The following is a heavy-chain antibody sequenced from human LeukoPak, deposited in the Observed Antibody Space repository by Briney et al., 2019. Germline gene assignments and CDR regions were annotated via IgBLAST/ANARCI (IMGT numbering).Heavy chain of an antibody. CDR2: ISSSSSYI. J-gene: IGHJ6*03. Sequence: GGSLRLSCAASGFTFSSYSMNWVRQAPGKGLEWVSSISSSSSYIYYADSVKGRFTISRDNAKNSLYLQMNSLRAEDTAVYYCARGGCGGDCYSNYYYYYYMDVWGKGTTVTVSS. D-gene: IGHD2-21*02. V-gene: IGHV3-21*01. CDR1: GFTFSSYS. CDR3: ARGGCGGDCYSNYYYYYYMDV.